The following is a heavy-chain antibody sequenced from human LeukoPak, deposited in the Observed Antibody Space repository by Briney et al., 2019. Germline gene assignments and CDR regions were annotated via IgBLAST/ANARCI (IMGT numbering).Heavy chain of an antibody. CDR2: ISYDGSNK. J-gene: IGHJ4*02. Sequence: GGSLRLSCTASGFTFSSYGMHWVRQAPGKGLEWVAVISYDGSNKYYADSVKGRFTISRDNSKNTLYLQMNSLRAEDTAVYYCAKDYSSSYDYWGQGTLVTVSS. CDR1: GFTFSSYG. D-gene: IGHD6-13*01. V-gene: IGHV3-30*18. CDR3: AKDYSSSYDY.